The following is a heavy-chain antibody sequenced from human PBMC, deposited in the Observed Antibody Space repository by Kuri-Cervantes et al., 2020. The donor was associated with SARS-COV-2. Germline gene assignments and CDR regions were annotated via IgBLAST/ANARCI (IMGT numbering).Heavy chain of an antibody. CDR2: ISNSGSTI. D-gene: IGHD7-27*01. CDR1: GFTFSSYA. Sequence: GESLKISCAASGFTFSSYAMSWVRQAPGKGLEWVSYISNSGSTIYYADSVKGRFTISRDNAKNSLYLQMNSLRAEDTAVYYCARIGELGIPDYWGQGTLVTVSS. CDR3: ARIGELGIPDY. V-gene: IGHV3-48*03. J-gene: IGHJ4*02.